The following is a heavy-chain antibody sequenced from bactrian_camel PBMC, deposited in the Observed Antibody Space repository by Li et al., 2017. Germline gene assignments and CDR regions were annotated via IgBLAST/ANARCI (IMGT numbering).Heavy chain of an antibody. CDR1: GYTRSIFF. Sequence: HVQLVESGGESVQAGASLRLSCAASGYTRSIFFMGWFRQAPGKEREGVARIYSDGRTWYADSVKGRFTISQDSARNTVYLQMNNLQPEDTATYYSAEGRGSRGEHCYSLNYWGQGTQVTVS. D-gene: IGHD6*01. CDR3: AEGRGSRGEHCYSLNY. CDR2: IYSDGRT. V-gene: IGHV3S9*01. J-gene: IGHJ4*01.